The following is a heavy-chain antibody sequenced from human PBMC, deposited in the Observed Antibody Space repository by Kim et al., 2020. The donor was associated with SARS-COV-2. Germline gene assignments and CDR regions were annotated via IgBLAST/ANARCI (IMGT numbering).Heavy chain of an antibody. CDR3: AKKVRSEWLRGVAYYFDY. V-gene: IGHV3-23*01. J-gene: IGHJ4*02. Sequence: GGSLRLSCAASGFTFSSYAMSWVRRAPGKGLEWVSGISGSGDSTYYADSVKGRFTISRDNSKNTLYLQMNSLRAEDTAIYSCAKKVRSEWLRGVAYYFDYWGQGTLVTVSS. CDR1: GFTFSSYA. D-gene: IGHD5-12*01. CDR2: ISGSGDST.